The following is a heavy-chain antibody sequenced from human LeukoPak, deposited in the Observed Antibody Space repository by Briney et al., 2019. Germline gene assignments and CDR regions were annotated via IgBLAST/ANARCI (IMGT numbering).Heavy chain of an antibody. Sequence: SGTLSLTCAVSGGSISSSNWWSWVRQPPGKGLEWIGEIYHSGSTNYNPSLKSRVTISVDKSKNQFSLKLSSVTAADTAVYYCARGGQLVRFLPFDYWGQGTLVTVSS. D-gene: IGHD6-13*01. V-gene: IGHV4-4*02. J-gene: IGHJ4*02. CDR3: ARGGQLVRFLPFDY. CDR1: GGSISSSNW. CDR2: IYHSGST.